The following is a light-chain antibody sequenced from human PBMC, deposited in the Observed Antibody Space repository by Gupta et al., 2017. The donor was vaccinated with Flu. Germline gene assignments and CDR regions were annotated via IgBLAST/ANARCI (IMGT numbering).Light chain of an antibody. CDR2: DDS. J-gene: IGLJ3*02. CDR3: QGWDSSSHHRV. V-gene: IGLV3-21*02. Sequence: SYVLTQPPSVSVAPGQTARITCGGNNIGTKSVHWYQQKPGQAPVLVVHDDSDRPSEIPERFSGSNSGNTATLTISRVEAGDEADDDCQGWDSSSHHRVFGGGTKRTGL. CDR1: NIGTKS.